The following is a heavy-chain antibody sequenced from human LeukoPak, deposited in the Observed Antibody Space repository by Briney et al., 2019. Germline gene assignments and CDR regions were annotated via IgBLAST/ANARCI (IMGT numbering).Heavy chain of an antibody. Sequence: PGGSLRLSXAASGFTFSSYAMSWVRQAPGKGLEWVSVIYSGGSTYYADSVKGRFTISRDNSKNTLYLQMNSLRAEDTAVYYCAGIYYGGPTHDAFDIWGQGTMVTVSS. CDR3: AGIYYGGPTHDAFDI. CDR1: GFTFSSYA. D-gene: IGHD3-10*01. V-gene: IGHV3-53*01. CDR2: IYSGGST. J-gene: IGHJ3*02.